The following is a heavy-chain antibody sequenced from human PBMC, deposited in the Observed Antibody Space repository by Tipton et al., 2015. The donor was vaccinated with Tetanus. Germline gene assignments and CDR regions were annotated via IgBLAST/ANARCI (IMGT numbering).Heavy chain of an antibody. D-gene: IGHD2-8*01. Sequence: GLVKPSQTLSLTCAISGDSVSSNSAVWNWIRQSPSRGLEWMGRTYYKSRWSTNYAVSVKSRITINPDTSKNQFSLQLTSMTPEDAAVYYCAIGDVSFDIWGLGTMVTVSS. CDR1: GDSVSSNSAV. J-gene: IGHJ3*02. CDR3: AIGDVSFDI. V-gene: IGHV6-1*01. CDR2: TYYKSRWST.